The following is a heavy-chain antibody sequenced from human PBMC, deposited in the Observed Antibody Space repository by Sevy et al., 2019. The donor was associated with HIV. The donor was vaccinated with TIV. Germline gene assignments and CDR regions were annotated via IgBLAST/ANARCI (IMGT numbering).Heavy chain of an antibody. J-gene: IGHJ4*02. CDR1: GYTFTGYY. V-gene: IGHV1-2*06. CDR2: NNPNSGGT. Sequence: ASVKVSCKASGYTFTGYYMHWVRQAPGQGLEWMGRNNPNSGGTNYAQKFQGRVTMTRDTSISTAYMELSRLRSDDTAVYYCARVGEGIAAADSDYWGQGTLVTVSS. D-gene: IGHD6-13*01. CDR3: ARVGEGIAAADSDY.